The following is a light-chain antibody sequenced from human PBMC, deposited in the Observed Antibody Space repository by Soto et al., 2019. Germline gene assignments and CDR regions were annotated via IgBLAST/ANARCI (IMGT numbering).Light chain of an antibody. J-gene: IGKJ2*01. Sequence: EIVLTQPPGTLSLSPGERATLSCRASQSVSSSYLAWYQQKPGQAHRLIIYGASSRATGIPDRFSGSGSGTDFTLTISRLEPEDFAVYYCQQYGSSPPYTFGQGTKLEIK. CDR3: QQYGSSPPYT. V-gene: IGKV3-20*01. CDR2: GAS. CDR1: QSVSSSY.